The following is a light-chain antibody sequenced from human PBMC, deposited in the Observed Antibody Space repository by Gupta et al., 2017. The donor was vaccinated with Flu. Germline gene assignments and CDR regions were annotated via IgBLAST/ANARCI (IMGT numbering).Light chain of an antibody. CDR3: QVLDSSNDHVV. Sequence: SSVMTQPPSASVAQGQTARNTGGGNNIGSKTVPGYHQKPGQAPVLVVCDDSERPSGIPERFSGSNSGNTATLTISRVEAGDEADYYCQVLDSSNDHVVFGGGTKLTVL. CDR1: NIGSKT. J-gene: IGLJ3*02. V-gene: IGLV3-21*02. CDR2: DDS.